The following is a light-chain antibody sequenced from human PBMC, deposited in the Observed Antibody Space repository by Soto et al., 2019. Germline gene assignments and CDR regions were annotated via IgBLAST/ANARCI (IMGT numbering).Light chain of an antibody. J-gene: IGKJ3*01. CDR1: QSVSSY. Sequence: EIVLTQSPATLSLSPGERATLSCRASQSVSSYLAWYQQRPGQAPRLLIYEASNRATGIPARFSGGGSGTDLTLTLSSLEPEDFSVYCCQQRSSWPRVTFGPGTKVDLK. CDR3: QQRSSWPRVT. V-gene: IGKV3-11*01. CDR2: EAS.